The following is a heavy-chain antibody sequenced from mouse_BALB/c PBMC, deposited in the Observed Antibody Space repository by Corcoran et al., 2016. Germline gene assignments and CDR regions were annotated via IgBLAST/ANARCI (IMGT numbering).Heavy chain of an antibody. J-gene: IGHJ2*01. Sequence: VQLPQSGSELVTPGASVKLSCTAFGFNTKDSYIHWVKQRPEQGLEWIGRIDPANGHTKYDPKFQGKATITADTASNTAYLQLSSLTSEDTAVYYCAIYGNSLDYWGQGPTLTVSS. CDR2: IDPANGHT. CDR3: AIYGNSLDY. D-gene: IGHD1-1*01. CDR1: GFNTKDSY. V-gene: IGHV14-3*02.